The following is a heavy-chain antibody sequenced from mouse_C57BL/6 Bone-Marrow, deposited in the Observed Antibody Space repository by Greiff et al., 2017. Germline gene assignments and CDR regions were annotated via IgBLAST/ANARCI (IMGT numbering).Heavy chain of an antibody. Sequence: VQLQQSGAELVRPGSSVKMSCKTSGYTFTSYGINWVKQRPGQGLEWIGYIYIGNGYTEYNEKFKGKATLTSDTSSSTAYMQLSSLTSEDSAVYSWASFKLCPLFAMDYWGQGTSVTVSS. CDR1: GYTFTSYG. J-gene: IGHJ4*01. CDR2: IYIGNGYT. V-gene: IGHV1-58*01. D-gene: IGHD3-3*01. CDR3: ASFKLCPLFAMDY.